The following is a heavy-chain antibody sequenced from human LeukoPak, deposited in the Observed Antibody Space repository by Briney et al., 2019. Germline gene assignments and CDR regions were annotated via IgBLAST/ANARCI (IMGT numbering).Heavy chain of an antibody. CDR1: GGSISCYY. V-gene: IGHV4-59*01. Sequence: PSETLSLTCTVSGGSISCYYWSWIRQPPGKGLEWIGYIYYSGSTNYNPSLKSRVTISVDTSKNQFSLKLSSVTAADTAVYYCARVYHYYDSSGYYSIHDYWGQGTLVTVSS. CDR2: IYYSGST. J-gene: IGHJ4*02. CDR3: ARVYHYYDSSGYYSIHDY. D-gene: IGHD3-22*01.